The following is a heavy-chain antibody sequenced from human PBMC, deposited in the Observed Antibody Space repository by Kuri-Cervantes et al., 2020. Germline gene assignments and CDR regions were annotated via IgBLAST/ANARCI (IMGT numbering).Heavy chain of an antibody. CDR1: GFTFSSYA. CDR3: AKGAGGSQRK. D-gene: IGHD1-26*01. J-gene: IGHJ4*02. CDR2: ITNTGGST. Sequence: GGSLRLSCAASGFTFSSYAMHWVRQAPGKGLEWVSAITNTGGSTYYADSVKGRFTISRDNSKNTLYLQMNSLRAEDTAAYYCAKGAGGSQRKWGQGTLVTVSS. V-gene: IGHV3-23*01.